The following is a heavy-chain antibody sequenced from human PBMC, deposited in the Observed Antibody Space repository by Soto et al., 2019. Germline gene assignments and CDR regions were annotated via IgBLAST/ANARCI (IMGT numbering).Heavy chain of an antibody. CDR2: IIPIFGTA. Sequence: ASVKVSCKASGGTFSSYAISWVRQAPGQGLEWMGGIIPIFGTANYAQKFQGRVTITADKSTSTAYMELSSLRSEDTAVYYCARVSDSGGYYYYYGMDVWGQGTTVTVSS. CDR1: GGTFSSYA. CDR3: ARVSDSGGYYYYYGMDV. J-gene: IGHJ6*02. V-gene: IGHV1-69*06. D-gene: IGHD3-10*01.